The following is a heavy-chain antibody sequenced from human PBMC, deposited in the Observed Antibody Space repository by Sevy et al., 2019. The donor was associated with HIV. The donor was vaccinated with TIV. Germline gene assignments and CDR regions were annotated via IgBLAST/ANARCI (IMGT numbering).Heavy chain of an antibody. D-gene: IGHD4-17*01. V-gene: IGHV3-30*09. CDR2: VSGDGIKD. CDR1: EFTFSGLS. Sequence: GSLKLSCTASEFTFSGLSMHWVRQNPGQGLEWVAIVSGDGIKDEYADSVKGRFALSRDNSRSTLYLQMNSLTPDDTAVYFCVKEATAHRKIRFCFGDNCFYNWFDTWGQGVLVTVSS. J-gene: IGHJ5*02. CDR3: VKEATAHRKIRFCFGDNCFYNWFDT.